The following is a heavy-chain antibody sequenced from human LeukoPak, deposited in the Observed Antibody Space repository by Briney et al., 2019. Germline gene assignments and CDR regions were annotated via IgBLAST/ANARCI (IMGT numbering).Heavy chain of an antibody. CDR3: TPRIAARSAIFDY. D-gene: IGHD6-6*01. V-gene: IGHV3-49*03. CDR2: IRSKAYGGTT. Sequence: GGSLRLSCTASGFTFGDYAMSWFRQAPGKGLEWVGFIRSKAYGGTTEYAASVKGRFTISRDDSKSIAYLQMNSLKTEDTAVYYCTPRIAARSAIFDYWGQGTLVTVSS. CDR1: GFTFGDYA. J-gene: IGHJ4*02.